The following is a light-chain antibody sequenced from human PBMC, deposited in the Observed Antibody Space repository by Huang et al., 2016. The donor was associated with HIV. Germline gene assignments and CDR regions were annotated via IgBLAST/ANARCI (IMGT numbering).Light chain of an antibody. V-gene: IGKV3-15*01. CDR1: QSVSNN. Sequence: EIVMTQSPATLSVSPGEGATLSCRASQSVSNNLAWYQQKPGQAPRLLIYGASIRATGVPARFSGGGSATEFSLTISSLQSEDFAIYYCHQYNNWPRTFGQGTKLDFK. CDR3: HQYNNWPRT. CDR2: GAS. J-gene: IGKJ2*01.